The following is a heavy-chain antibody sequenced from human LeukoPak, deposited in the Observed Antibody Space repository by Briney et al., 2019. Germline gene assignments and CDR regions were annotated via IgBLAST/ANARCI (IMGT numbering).Heavy chain of an antibody. Sequence: PGGSLRLSCTASGFTFSDYYVRWIRQATGKGLEWVSYISSSGSTIYYADSVKGRFTISRDNAKNSLYLQMNSLRAEDTAVYYCARESWGYDSSGYYYVDYWGQGTLVTVSS. V-gene: IGHV3-11*01. CDR1: GFTFSDYY. J-gene: IGHJ4*02. CDR3: ARESWGYDSSGYYYVDY. D-gene: IGHD3-22*01. CDR2: ISSSGSTI.